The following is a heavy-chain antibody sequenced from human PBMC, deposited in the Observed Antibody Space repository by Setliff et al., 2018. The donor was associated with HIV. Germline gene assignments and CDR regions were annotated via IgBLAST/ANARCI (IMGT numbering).Heavy chain of an antibody. V-gene: IGHV4-59*11. Sequence: KASETLSLTCTVSGDLINNHNWNWIRQSPEKGLEWLGNIHYSGNTNLNPSLESRLTMSVDTSKNQFSLKLNSVTAADTAVYYCVREVGYFDFWGRGTLVTVSS. CDR3: VREVGYFDF. J-gene: IGHJ2*01. CDR2: IHYSGNT. CDR1: GDLINNHN. D-gene: IGHD1-26*01.